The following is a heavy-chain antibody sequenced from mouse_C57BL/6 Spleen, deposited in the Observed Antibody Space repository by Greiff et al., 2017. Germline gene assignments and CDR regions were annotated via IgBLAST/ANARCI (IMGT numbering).Heavy chain of an antibody. J-gene: IGHJ2*01. D-gene: IGHD2-4*01. CDR3: ARSFMITEYFDY. CDR2: INPSNGGT. Sequence: QVQLQQPGTELVKPGASVKLSCKASGYTFTSYWMHWVKQRPGQGLEWIGNINPSNGGTNYNEKFKSKATLTVDKSSSTAYMQLSSLTSEDAAVYYCARSFMITEYFDYWGQGTTLTVSS. V-gene: IGHV1-53*01. CDR1: GYTFTSYW.